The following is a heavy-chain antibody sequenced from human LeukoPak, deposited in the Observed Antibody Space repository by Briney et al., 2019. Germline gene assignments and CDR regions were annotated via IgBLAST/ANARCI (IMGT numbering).Heavy chain of an antibody. CDR3: AREGGPYRPLDY. V-gene: IGHV4-39*07. J-gene: IGHJ4*02. CDR1: GGSISSSSYY. CDR2: IYYSGTT. Sequence: CETLSLTGTVSGGSISSSSYYWGWVRQPPGKGLEWIVSIYYSGTTYYNPSLNSRVAISVDKSENHISLKLTSVTAADTAVYYCAREGGPYRPLDYSGQGPVVTVAS.